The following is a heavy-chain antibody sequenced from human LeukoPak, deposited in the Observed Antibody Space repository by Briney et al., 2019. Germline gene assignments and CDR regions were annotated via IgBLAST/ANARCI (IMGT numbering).Heavy chain of an antibody. CDR1: GFTFSSYG. CDR2: IRYDGSNK. V-gene: IGHV3-30*02. J-gene: IGHJ5*02. Sequence: GGSLRLSCAASGFTFSSYGMHWVRQAPGTGLEWVAFIRYDGSNKYYADSVKGRFTISRDNSKNTLYLQMNSLRAEDTAVYYCAKSSGSYYFWFDPWGQGTLVTVSS. D-gene: IGHD1-26*01. CDR3: AKSSGSYYFWFDP.